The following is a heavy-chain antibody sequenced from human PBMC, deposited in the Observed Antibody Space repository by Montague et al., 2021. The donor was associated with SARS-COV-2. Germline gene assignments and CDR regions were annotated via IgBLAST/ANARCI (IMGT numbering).Heavy chain of an antibody. J-gene: IGHJ4*02. D-gene: IGHD6-19*01. Sequence: SLRLSCAASGFTFSTYTMHWVRQAPGKGLEWVALISYDENNGYYADSVKGRFTISRDNSKNTLFLQMNSLRAEDTAVYYCARDNLERSSGWYDGFDYWGQGTLLAVAS. V-gene: IGHV3-30-3*01. CDR2: ISYDENNG. CDR3: ARDNLERSSGWYDGFDY. CDR1: GFTFSTYT.